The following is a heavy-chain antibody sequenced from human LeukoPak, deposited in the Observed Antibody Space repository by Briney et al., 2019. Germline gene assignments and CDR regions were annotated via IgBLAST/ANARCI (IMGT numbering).Heavy chain of an antibody. CDR2: IYPGDSDT. Sequence: GESLQISCKGSGYSFTSYWIGWVRQMPGEGLEWMGIIYPGDSDTRYSPSFQGQVTISADKSISTAYLQWSSLKASDTAMYYCARHNLGWNVLTYYFDYWGQGTLVTVSS. CDR1: GYSFTSYW. D-gene: IGHD1-1*01. J-gene: IGHJ4*02. V-gene: IGHV5-51*01. CDR3: ARHNLGWNVLTYYFDY.